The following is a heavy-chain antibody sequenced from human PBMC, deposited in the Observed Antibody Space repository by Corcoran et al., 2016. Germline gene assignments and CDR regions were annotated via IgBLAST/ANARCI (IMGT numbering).Heavy chain of an antibody. J-gene: IGHJ6*02. CDR1: GFTFTSSA. Sequence: QMQLVQSGPEVKKPGTSVKVSCKASGFTFTSSAVQWVRQARGQRLEWIGWIVVGSGNTNYAQKFQERVTITRDMSTSTAYMELSSLRSEDTAVYYCAAAPYDCWSGYYLGKYGMDVWGQGTTVTVSS. V-gene: IGHV1-58*01. D-gene: IGHD3-3*01. CDR3: AAAPYDCWSGYYLGKYGMDV. CDR2: IVVGSGNT.